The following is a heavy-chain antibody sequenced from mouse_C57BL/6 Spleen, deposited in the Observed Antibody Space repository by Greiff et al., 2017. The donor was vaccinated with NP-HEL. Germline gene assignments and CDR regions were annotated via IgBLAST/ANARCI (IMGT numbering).Heavy chain of an antibody. Sequence: QVQLQQSGAELARPGASVKLSCKASGYTFTSYGISWVKQRTGQGLEWIGEIYPRSGNTYYNEKFKGKATLTADKSSSTAYMELRSLTSEDSAVYFCASQGRWGPGHWYFDVWGTGTTVTVSS. J-gene: IGHJ1*03. V-gene: IGHV1-81*01. CDR1: GYTFTSYG. CDR2: IYPRSGNT. D-gene: IGHD3-1*01. CDR3: ASQGRWGPGHWYFDV.